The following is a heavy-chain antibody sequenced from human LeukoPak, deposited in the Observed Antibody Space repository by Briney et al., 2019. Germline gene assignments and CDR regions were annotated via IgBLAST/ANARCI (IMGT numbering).Heavy chain of an antibody. CDR2: ISGGSAYI. V-gene: IGHV3-21*01. CDR3: ARGKPLDY. CDR1: GFTFSSHN. Sequence: PGGSLRLSCAASGFTFSSHNMNWVRQAPGKGLEWVSSISGGSAYIYFADSVKGRFTISRDNAMNSLYLQMNSLRAEDTGVYYCARGKPLDYWGQGTLVTVSS. J-gene: IGHJ4*02.